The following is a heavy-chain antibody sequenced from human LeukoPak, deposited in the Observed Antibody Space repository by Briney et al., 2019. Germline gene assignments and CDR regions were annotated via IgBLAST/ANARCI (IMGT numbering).Heavy chain of an antibody. D-gene: IGHD6-13*01. CDR2: ISGSGDST. V-gene: IGHV3-23*01. J-gene: IGHJ4*02. Sequence: GGSLRLSCAASGFTFSSYAMSWVRQAPGKGLEWVSVISGSGDSTYYADSVKGRFTISRDNSKNTLCLQMNSLRAEDTAVYYCAKGGEYSSSWFDYWGQGTLVTVSS. CDR1: GFTFSSYA. CDR3: AKGGEYSSSWFDY.